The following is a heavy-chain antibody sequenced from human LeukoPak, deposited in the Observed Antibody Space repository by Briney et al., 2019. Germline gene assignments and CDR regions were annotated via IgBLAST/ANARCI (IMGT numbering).Heavy chain of an antibody. J-gene: IGHJ4*02. Sequence: PGGSLRLSCAASGFTFSSYGMHWVRQAPGKGLEWVAFIRYDGSNKYYADSVKGRFTISRDNSKNTLYLQMNSLRAEDTALYYCAKDLELLWFGVTDYWGQGTLVTVSS. CDR1: GFTFSSYG. CDR2: IRYDGSNK. D-gene: IGHD3-10*01. V-gene: IGHV3-30*02. CDR3: AKDLELLWFGVTDY.